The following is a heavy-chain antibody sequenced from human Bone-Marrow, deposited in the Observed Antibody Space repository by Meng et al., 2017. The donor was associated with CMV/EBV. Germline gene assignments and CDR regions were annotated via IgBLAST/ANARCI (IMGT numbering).Heavy chain of an antibody. Sequence: YGGSFSGYYWSWIRQPTGKGLEWIGEINHSGSTNYNPSLKSRVTISVDTSKNQFSLKLNSVIAADTAVYYCAKAGYSSGWYFNYLDYWGQGTLVTVSS. CDR1: GGSFSGYY. D-gene: IGHD6-19*01. V-gene: IGHV4-34*01. CDR2: INHSGST. CDR3: AKAGYSSGWYFNYLDY. J-gene: IGHJ4*02.